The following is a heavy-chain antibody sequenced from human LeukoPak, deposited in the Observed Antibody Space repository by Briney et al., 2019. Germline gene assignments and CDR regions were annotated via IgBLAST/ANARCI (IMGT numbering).Heavy chain of an antibody. J-gene: IGHJ4*02. CDR2: ISGSGGST. Sequence: GGSLRLSCAASGFTFSSYAMSWVRQAPGKGLEWVSAISGSGGSTYFADSVKGRFTISRDNSKNTLYLQMNSLRAEDTAVYYCAKMDQRELTFDYWGQGTLATVSS. V-gene: IGHV3-23*01. D-gene: IGHD1-7*01. CDR3: AKMDQRELTFDY. CDR1: GFTFSSYA.